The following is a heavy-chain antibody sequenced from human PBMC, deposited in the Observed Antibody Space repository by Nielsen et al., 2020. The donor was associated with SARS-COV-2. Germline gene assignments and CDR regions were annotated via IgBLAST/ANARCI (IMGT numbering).Heavy chain of an antibody. CDR3: ARDRHHPGIRLLTGWFDP. D-gene: IGHD3-9*01. V-gene: IGHV1-69*01. J-gene: IGHJ5*02. CDR2: IIPIFGTA. Sequence: WVRQAPGQGLEWMGGIIPIFGTANYAQKFQGRVTITADEPTSTAYMELSSLRSEDTAVYYCARDRHHPGIRLLTGWFDPWGQGTLVTVSS.